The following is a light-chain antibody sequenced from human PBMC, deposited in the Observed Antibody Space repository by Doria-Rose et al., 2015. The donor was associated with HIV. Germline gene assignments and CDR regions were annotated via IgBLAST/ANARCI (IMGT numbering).Light chain of an antibody. Sequence: TQSPGTLSLSPGERATLSCRASQRVKSSYLAWYQQKPGQAPRLLIYDASTRATGIPDRLSGSGSGTDFTLTISRLEPEDVAVYYCQQYGNSRGAFGQGTRLEIK. CDR3: QQYGNSRGA. V-gene: IGKV3-20*01. CDR1: QRVKSSY. CDR2: DAS. J-gene: IGKJ5*01.